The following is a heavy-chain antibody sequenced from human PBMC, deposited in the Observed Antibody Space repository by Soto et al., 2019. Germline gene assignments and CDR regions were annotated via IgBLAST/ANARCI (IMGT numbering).Heavy chain of an antibody. Sequence: SETLSLTCTVSGDSITSNSYFWAWIRQPPGKGLEWIGSIYYSGTTYYNPSLKSRVTISVDRSKNQFSLKLSSVTAADTAVYYCARNFSVDYFDYWGQGALVTVSS. J-gene: IGHJ4*02. CDR3: ARNFSVDYFDY. CDR1: GDSITSNSYF. V-gene: IGHV4-39*01. CDR2: IYYSGTT.